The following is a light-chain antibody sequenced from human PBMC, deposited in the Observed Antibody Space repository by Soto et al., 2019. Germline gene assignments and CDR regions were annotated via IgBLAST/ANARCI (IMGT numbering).Light chain of an antibody. J-gene: IGKJ4*01. Sequence: DIQMTQSPSTLSASVGDRVTITCRASQSISNWLSWYQRKPGKAPKLLIYDASNLESGVPSRFSGSGSGTEFPLPISSLQPDDFATYYCQQYDAHFGGGTKVEIK. CDR1: QSISNW. CDR3: QQYDAH. CDR2: DAS. V-gene: IGKV1-5*01.